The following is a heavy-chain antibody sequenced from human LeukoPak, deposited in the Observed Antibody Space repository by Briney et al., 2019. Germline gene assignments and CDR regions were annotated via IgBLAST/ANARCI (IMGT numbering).Heavy chain of an antibody. V-gene: IGHV4-34*01. J-gene: IGHJ3*02. CDR1: GESFSGYY. CDR3: ARGPYSYDSSGAFDI. D-gene: IGHD3-22*01. Sequence: SETLSLTCAVYGESFSGYYWSWIRQSPGKGLEWIGDINHSGSTNYNPSLKSRVTISVDTSKNQFSLKLSSVTAADTAVYFCARGPYSYDSSGAFDIWGQGTMVTVSS. CDR2: INHSGST.